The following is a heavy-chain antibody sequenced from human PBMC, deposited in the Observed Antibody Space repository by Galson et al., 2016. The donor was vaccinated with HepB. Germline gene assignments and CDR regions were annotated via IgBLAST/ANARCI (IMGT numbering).Heavy chain of an antibody. CDR1: GDSVYNNGAA. D-gene: IGHD3-10*01. CDR3: ARAVMLGRGMDF. V-gene: IGHV6-1*01. Sequence: CAISGDSVYNNGAAWVWIRQSPSRGLEWLGRTFYRSTWENHYAGSVKNRITISPDTSRNQLSLHLNSVTPADTAVYYCARAVMLGRGMDFWGQGTTVTVSS. J-gene: IGHJ6*02. CDR2: TFYRSTWEN.